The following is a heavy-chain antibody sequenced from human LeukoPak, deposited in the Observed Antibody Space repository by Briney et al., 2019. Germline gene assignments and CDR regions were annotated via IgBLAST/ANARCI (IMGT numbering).Heavy chain of an antibody. D-gene: IGHD4-17*01. CDR1: GGSISNYY. CDR2: ISHSGST. Sequence: SETLSLTCTVSGGSISNYYWSWIRQPPGKGLEWIGYISHSGSTNYSPSLKSRVTISLDTSKNQFSLKLSSVTAADTAVYCCARFTVTTHSDAFDIWGQGTMVTVSS. CDR3: ARFTVTTHSDAFDI. V-gene: IGHV4-59*08. J-gene: IGHJ3*02.